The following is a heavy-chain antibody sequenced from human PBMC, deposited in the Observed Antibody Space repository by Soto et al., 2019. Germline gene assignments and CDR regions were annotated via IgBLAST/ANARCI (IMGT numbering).Heavy chain of an antibody. CDR2: ISTYNGNT. CDR3: ARVVGGIPVAGSWNWFDP. CDR1: GYTFTSYA. Sequence: VSVKVSCKASGYTFTSYALSWVRHAPGQGLEWMGWISTYNGNTNYAQNLQGRVTMTTDISTNTAYMELRSLRSDDTAVYYCARVVGGIPVAGSWNWFDPWGQGTLVTVSS. J-gene: IGHJ5*02. D-gene: IGHD6-19*01. V-gene: IGHV1-18*04.